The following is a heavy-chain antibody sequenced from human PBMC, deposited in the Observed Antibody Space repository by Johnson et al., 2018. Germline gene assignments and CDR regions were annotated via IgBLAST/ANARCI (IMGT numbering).Heavy chain of an antibody. CDR1: GFTFSNNA. J-gene: IGHJ6*03. V-gene: IGHV3-23*04. Sequence: VQLVESGGGLVQPGGSLRLSCAASGFTFSNNAMSWVRQAPGKGLEWVSVISGSGDSTHYADSVKGRFTISRDNSKNTLYLQMNSLRVEDTAVYYCAKDTPDYYYYYIDVWGKGTTVTVSS. CDR3: AKDTPDYYYYYIDV. CDR2: ISGSGDST.